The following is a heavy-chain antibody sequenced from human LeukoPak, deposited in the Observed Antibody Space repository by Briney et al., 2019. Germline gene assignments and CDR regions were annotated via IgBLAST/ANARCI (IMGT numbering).Heavy chain of an antibody. Sequence: GGSLRLSCAASEFSVGSNYMTWVRQAPGKGLELVARIKNKPDGGTSDYTAPVKGRFTISRDDSKSTLYLQMNSLKTEDTAVYYCTVVNYGSGSYPLGSWGQGTLVTVSS. CDR2: IKNKPDGGTS. CDR1: EFSVGSNY. V-gene: IGHV3-15*01. J-gene: IGHJ5*02. CDR3: TVVNYGSGSYPLGS. D-gene: IGHD3-10*01.